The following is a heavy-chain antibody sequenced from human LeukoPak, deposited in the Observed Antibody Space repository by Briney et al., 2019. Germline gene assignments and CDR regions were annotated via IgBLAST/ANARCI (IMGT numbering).Heavy chain of an antibody. J-gene: IGHJ6*04. D-gene: IGHD3-10*01. V-gene: IGHV4-34*01. CDR2: ISGTGGT. Sequence: AETLFLTCAVDDGSFSGNYWTWIRKPPGGGVGWGGEISGTGGTTYNPSLQRRVTISVDTSKNQSSLKRRSVSAADTAVYYCASYYASGVSAYNYYGMDVWGKGTTVTVSS. CDR1: DGSFSGNY. CDR3: ASYYASGVSAYNYYGMDV.